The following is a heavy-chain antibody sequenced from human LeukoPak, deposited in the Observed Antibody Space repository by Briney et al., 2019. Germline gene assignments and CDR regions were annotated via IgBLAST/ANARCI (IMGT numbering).Heavy chain of an antibody. CDR2: INHSGST. D-gene: IGHD4-23*01. V-gene: IGHV4-34*01. J-gene: IGHJ3*02. CDR1: GFTFSSYA. Sequence: PGGSLRLSCAASGFTFSSYAMSWVRQPPGKGLEWIGEINHSGSTNYNPSLKSRVTISVDTSKNQFSLKLSSVTAADTAVYYCARIAPDYGGNSPRGAFDIWGQGTMVTVSS. CDR3: ARIAPDYGGNSPRGAFDI.